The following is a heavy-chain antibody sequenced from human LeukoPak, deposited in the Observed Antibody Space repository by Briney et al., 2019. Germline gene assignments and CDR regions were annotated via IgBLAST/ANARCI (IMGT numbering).Heavy chain of an antibody. Sequence: GGPLRLSCAASGFTFSSYAMSWVRQAPGKGLEWVAFITSSSDTISYADSVKGRFTISRDNAKNSLYLQMDGLRAEDTAVYYCARYDYGDYEDYFYYMDVWGKGTAVSVSS. D-gene: IGHD4-17*01. CDR1: GFTFSSYA. V-gene: IGHV3-48*01. CDR3: ARYDYGDYEDYFYYMDV. CDR2: ITSSSDTI. J-gene: IGHJ6*03.